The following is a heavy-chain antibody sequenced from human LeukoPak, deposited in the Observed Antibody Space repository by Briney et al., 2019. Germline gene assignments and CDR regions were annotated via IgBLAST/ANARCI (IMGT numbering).Heavy chain of an antibody. V-gene: IGHV4-34*01. CDR1: GGSFSGYY. CDR2: INHSGST. D-gene: IGHD3-22*01. Sequence: SETLSLTRAVYGGSFSGYYWSWIRQPPGKGLEWIGEINHSGSTNYNPSLKSRVTISVDTSKNQFSLKLSSVTAADTAVYYCARGPQDYYYDSSGYGYWGQGTLVTVSS. CDR3: ARGPQDYYYDSSGYGY. J-gene: IGHJ4*02.